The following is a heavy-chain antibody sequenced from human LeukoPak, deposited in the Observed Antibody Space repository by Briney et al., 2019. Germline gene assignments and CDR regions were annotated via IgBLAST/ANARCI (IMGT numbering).Heavy chain of an antibody. V-gene: IGHV1-2*02. CDR2: INLNSGDT. CDR3: ARGRGVQVTGTIDY. D-gene: IGHD6-19*01. Sequence: ASVKVSCKASGYTFTGYYMHWVRQAPGQGLEWMGWINLNSGDTKYEQKFQGRVTMTGDTAAGTAYMELSGLTSDDTAVYYCARGRGVQVTGTIDYWGQGSLVTVSS. CDR1: GYTFTGYY. J-gene: IGHJ4*02.